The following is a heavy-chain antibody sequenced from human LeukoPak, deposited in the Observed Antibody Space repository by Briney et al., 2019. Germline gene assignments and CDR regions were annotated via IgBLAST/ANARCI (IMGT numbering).Heavy chain of an antibody. Sequence: PSETLSLTCAVYGGSFSGYYWSWIRQPPGKGLEWIGEINHSGSTNYNPSLKSRVTMSVDTSKNQFSLKLSSVTAADTAVYYCAREDPPAYDFWSGYNYYYYGMDVWGQGTTVTVSS. CDR2: INHSGST. V-gene: IGHV4-34*01. CDR3: AREDPPAYDFWSGYNYYYYGMDV. J-gene: IGHJ6*02. D-gene: IGHD3-3*01. CDR1: GGSFSGYY.